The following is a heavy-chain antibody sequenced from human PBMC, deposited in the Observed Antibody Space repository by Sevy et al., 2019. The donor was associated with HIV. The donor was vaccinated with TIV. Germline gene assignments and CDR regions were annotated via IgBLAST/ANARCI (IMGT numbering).Heavy chain of an antibody. CDR3: AKDHLHSTDAFDI. V-gene: IGHV3-23*01. J-gene: IGHJ3*02. D-gene: IGHD2-2*01. Sequence: GGSLRLSCAASGFTFSSYAMSWVRQAPGKGLEWVSAISGSGGSTYYADSVKGRFTISRNNSKNTLYLQMNSLRAEDTAVDYCAKDHLHSTDAFDIWGQGTMVTVSS. CDR2: ISGSGGST. CDR1: GFTFSSYA.